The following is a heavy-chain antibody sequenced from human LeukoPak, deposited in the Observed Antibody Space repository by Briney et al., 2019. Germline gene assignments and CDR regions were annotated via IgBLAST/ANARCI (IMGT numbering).Heavy chain of an antibody. D-gene: IGHD2-2*01. Sequence: GGSLRLSCAASGFTFSDYYMSWIRQAPGKGLEWVSYISSSGSTIYYADSVKGRFTISRDNAKNSLYLQMNSLRAEDTAVYYCARTPRAGGRCSSTSCYAHYFDYWGQGTLVTVSS. J-gene: IGHJ4*02. CDR3: ARTPRAGGRCSSTSCYAHYFDY. CDR2: ISSSGSTI. CDR1: GFTFSDYY. V-gene: IGHV3-11*01.